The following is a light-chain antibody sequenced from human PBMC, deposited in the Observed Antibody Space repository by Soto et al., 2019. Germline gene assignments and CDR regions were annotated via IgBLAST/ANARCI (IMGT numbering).Light chain of an antibody. CDR2: WAS. V-gene: IGKV4-1*01. J-gene: IGKJ2*01. CDR3: QQYYSAPYT. CDR1: QSVFFRTNSHNY. Sequence: DIVMTQSPDSLAVSLGERATIKCKSSQSVFFRTNSHNYLAWYQQKLGQPPKLLIYWASTRESGVPDRFSGSGSETDFTLTISSLQAEDVAVYYCQQYYSAPYTFGQGTKLEIK.